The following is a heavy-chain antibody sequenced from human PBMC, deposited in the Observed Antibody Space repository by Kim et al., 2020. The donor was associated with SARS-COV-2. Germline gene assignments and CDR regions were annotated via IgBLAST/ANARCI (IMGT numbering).Heavy chain of an antibody. CDR1: GYRFSIYW. J-gene: IGHJ4*02. Sequence: GESLKISCQASGYRFSIYWIAWVRQMPGRGLEWMGTIYPGDSDTRYSPSFEGQVTFSADKSTNTAYLQWSSLKSSDTAIYYCARPPLSGNNYSEYWGQGTLVTVSS. CDR3: ARPPLSGNNYSEY. CDR2: IYPGDSDT. V-gene: IGHV5-51*01. D-gene: IGHD1-20*01.